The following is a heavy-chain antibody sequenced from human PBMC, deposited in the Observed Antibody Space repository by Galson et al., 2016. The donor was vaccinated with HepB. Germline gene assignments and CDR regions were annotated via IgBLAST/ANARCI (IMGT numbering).Heavy chain of an antibody. J-gene: IGHJ4*01. CDR3: EAYCGAGSCHGIEY. CDR2: ISSSSSYI. Sequence: SLRLSCAASGFTFSTYSMNWVRQVPGKGLEWVSSISSSSSYIYYGDSLKGRFTISRDNAKNSLYLQMNSLGVEDTALYYCEAYCGAGSCHGIEYWGHGTLATVSS. D-gene: IGHD2-21*01. CDR1: GFTFSTYS. V-gene: IGHV3-21*01.